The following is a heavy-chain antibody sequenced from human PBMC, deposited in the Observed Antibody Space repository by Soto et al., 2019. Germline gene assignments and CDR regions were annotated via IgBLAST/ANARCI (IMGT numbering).Heavy chain of an antibody. V-gene: IGHV1-69*01. CDR3: AITYYYGSESLWTDY. J-gene: IGHJ4*02. D-gene: IGHD3-10*01. CDR2: IIPIFGTA. Sequence: QVQLVQSGAEVKKPGSSVKVSCKASGGTFSSYAISWVRQAPGQGLEWMGGIIPIFGTANYEQKFQGRVTITEDEYTSTAYMALSSLRSENTAVYYYAITYYYGSESLWTDYWGQGTLVTDSS. CDR1: GGTFSSYA.